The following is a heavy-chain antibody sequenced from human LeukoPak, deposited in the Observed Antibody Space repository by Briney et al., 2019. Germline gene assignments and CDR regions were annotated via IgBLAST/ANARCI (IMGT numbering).Heavy chain of an antibody. V-gene: IGHV3-23*01. CDR3: AKDGSAVY. CDR1: GFTLSTYG. CDR2: ISASGAGT. Sequence: PGGSLRLSCAVSGFTLSTYGMTWVRQAPGKGLEWVSAISASGAGTYYADSVKGRFTISRDNSKNTLYLQMNSLRAEDTAVYYCAKDGSAVYWGQGTLVTVSS. D-gene: IGHD3-10*01. J-gene: IGHJ4*02.